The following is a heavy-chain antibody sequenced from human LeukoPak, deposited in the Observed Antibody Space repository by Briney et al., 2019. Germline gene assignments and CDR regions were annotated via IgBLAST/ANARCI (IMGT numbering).Heavy chain of an antibody. CDR1: GFIFSNYW. Sequence: GGSLRLSCAASGFIFSNYWMSWLRQAPGKGLEWVSAISGSGGSTYYADSVKGRFTISRDNSKNTLYLQMNSLRAEDTAVYYCAKWRPREPYCSGGSCYYYGMDVWGQGTTVTVSS. J-gene: IGHJ6*02. CDR3: AKWRPREPYCSGGSCYYYGMDV. V-gene: IGHV3-23*01. D-gene: IGHD2-15*01. CDR2: ISGSGGST.